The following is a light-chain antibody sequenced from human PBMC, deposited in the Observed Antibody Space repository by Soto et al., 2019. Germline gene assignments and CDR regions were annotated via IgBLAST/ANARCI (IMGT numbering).Light chain of an antibody. CDR1: SSDVGGYNY. V-gene: IGLV2-14*03. CDR2: EVT. Sequence: QAVVPQPASVSGSHGQSITISCTGTSSDVGGYNYVSWYQQHSGKAPKLMIYEVTNRPSGVSDRFSGSKSGNKASLTISGLQAEYEANYYCRSYSSGSTLVIVGGGTKVTVL. J-gene: IGLJ2*01. CDR3: RSYSSGSTLVI.